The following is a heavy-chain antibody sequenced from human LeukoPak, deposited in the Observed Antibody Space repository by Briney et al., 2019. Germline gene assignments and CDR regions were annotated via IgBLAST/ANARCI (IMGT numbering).Heavy chain of an antibody. CDR1: GFTFTTYW. CDR2: IKYDGSEK. V-gene: IGHV3-7*01. Sequence: GGSLRLSCAASGFTFTTYWMHWVRQAPGKGLEWVANIKYDGSEKYYGDSVKGRFTISRDNAKNSLFLQMNSLGAEDTAVYYCARAVTVDYWGQGTLVTVSS. CDR3: ARAVTVDY. J-gene: IGHJ4*02.